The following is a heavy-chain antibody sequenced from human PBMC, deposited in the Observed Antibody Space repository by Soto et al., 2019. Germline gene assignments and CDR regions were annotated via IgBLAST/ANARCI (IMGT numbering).Heavy chain of an antibody. CDR3: AKYLSAIPGAS. J-gene: IGHJ5*02. V-gene: IGHV3-7*05. CDR1: GFTFSSYW. Sequence: EVQMVEPGGGLVQSGGSLRLSCAASGFTFSSYWMSWVRQVPGKGPEWVANIKQDGSEIYYVDSVKGRFTISRDNATSSLYLQMTSLRAEDKAVYHCAKYLSAIPGASWGQGTLVTDSA. D-gene: IGHD3-10*01. CDR2: IKQDGSEI.